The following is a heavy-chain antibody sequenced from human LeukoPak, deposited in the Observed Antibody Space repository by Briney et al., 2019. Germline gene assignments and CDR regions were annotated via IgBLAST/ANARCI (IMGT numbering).Heavy chain of an antibody. J-gene: IGHJ4*02. D-gene: IGHD3-10*01. CDR2: IYYSGST. CDR1: GGSISSYY. CDR3: ARGDYYGSGSYYNLYY. Sequence: PSETLPLTCTVSGGSISSYYWSWIRQPPGKGLEWIGYIYYSGSTNYNPSLKSRVTISVDTSKNQFSLKLSSVTAADTAVYYCARGDYYGSGSYYNLYYWGQGTLVTVSS. V-gene: IGHV4-59*01.